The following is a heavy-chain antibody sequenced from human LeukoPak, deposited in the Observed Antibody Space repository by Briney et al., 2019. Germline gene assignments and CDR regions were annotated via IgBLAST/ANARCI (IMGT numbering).Heavy chain of an antibody. D-gene: IGHD3-16*01. J-gene: IGHJ4*02. CDR2: IKQDGSEG. Sequence: GGSLRLSCAASKFFFHGYWMSWVRQAPGKGLEWVANIKQDGSEGYYMDSVKGRFTISRDNAKNLLFLQMNSLRPDDTAVYYCARLNFWSNSYAAPFDSWGQGSPVTVSS. CDR3: ARLNFWSNSYAAPFDS. CDR1: KFFFHGYW. V-gene: IGHV3-7*01.